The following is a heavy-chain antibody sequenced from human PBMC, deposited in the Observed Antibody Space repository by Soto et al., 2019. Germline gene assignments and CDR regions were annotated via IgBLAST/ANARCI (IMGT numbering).Heavy chain of an antibody. CDR3: ARALTGYGMDV. J-gene: IGHJ6*02. CDR1: RYIFTNYG. V-gene: IGHV1-18*01. Sequence: QVQLVQSGVEVRDPGASVKVSCKAVRYIFTNYGVSWVRQAPGQGLEWMGWITTYNGNTEYAQKFQGRVTMTTDASTSTAYMELGSLRSDDTAIYYCARALTGYGMDVWGQGTTVTVSS. CDR2: ITTYNGNT.